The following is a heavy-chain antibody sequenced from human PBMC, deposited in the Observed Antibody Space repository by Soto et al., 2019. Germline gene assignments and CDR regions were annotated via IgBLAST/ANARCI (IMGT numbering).Heavy chain of an antibody. Sequence: QITLKESGPTLVKPTQTLTLTCTFSGFSVTTIGVGVGWIRQPPGKALEWLALIYWDDDKRYSPSLKNRLTITQDTSKNQVFLTMTNMAPVDTATYFCAHRGIFEMNWFDPWGQGILVTVSS. V-gene: IGHV2-5*02. CDR1: GFSVTTIGVG. CDR2: IYWDDDK. CDR3: AHRGIFEMNWFDP. J-gene: IGHJ5*02. D-gene: IGHD3-3*01.